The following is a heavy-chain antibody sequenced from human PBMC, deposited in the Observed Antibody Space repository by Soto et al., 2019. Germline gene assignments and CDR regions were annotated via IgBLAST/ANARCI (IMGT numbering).Heavy chain of an antibody. J-gene: IGHJ3*02. V-gene: IGHV1-46*03. CDR1: GYSFTSQY. CDR3: GREQWHRPGGGGTEPLDI. D-gene: IGHD6-19*01. CDR2: INPNGGST. Sequence: QVQLVQSGAEVKKPGASVKISCEASGYSFTSQYVHWVRQAPGQGLEWMGIINPNGGSTTYAQKCQGTVPMTGDTATSTVSMGLGRLQVEDTASYYCGREQWHRPGGGGTEPLDIWGQGTMVTVAS.